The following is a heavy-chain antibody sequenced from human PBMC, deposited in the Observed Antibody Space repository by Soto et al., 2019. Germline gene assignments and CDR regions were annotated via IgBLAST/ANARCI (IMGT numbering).Heavy chain of an antibody. J-gene: IGHJ5*02. Sequence: SETLSLTCSVSGGSISSNIYYWSWIRQPPGKGLEWIGYIYYSGSTYYNPSLKSRVTISVDTSKNQFSLKLSSVTAADTAVYYCAREADIVATRWFAPWGQGTLVTVSS. CDR2: IYYSGST. CDR3: AREADIVATRWFAP. CDR1: GGSISSNIYY. V-gene: IGHV4-31*03. D-gene: IGHD5-12*01.